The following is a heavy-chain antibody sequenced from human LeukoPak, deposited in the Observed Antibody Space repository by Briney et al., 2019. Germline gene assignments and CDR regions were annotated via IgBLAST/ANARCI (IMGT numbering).Heavy chain of an antibody. CDR3: AKGSARDYYDQSGDY. J-gene: IGHJ4*02. CDR1: GFTFDDYA. CDR2: TSGDGGST. D-gene: IGHD3-22*01. V-gene: IGHV3-43*02. Sequence: PGGSLRLSCAASGFTFDDYAMHWVRQAPGKGLEWVSLTSGDGGSTYYADSVKGRFTISRDNSKNSLYLQMNSLRTEDTALYYCAKGSARDYYDQSGDYWGQGTLVTVSS.